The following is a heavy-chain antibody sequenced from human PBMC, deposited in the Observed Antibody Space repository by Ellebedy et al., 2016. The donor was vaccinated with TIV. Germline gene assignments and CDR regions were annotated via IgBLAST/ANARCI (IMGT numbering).Heavy chain of an antibody. CDR1: GYSFTSYW. Sequence: KVSCKGSGYSFTSYWISWVRQMPGNGLEWMGRIDPSDSYTNYRPSFQGHVTISADKSISTAYLQWSSLKASDTAMYYCARHGFSAAQYSSSWYWFDPWGQGTLVTVSS. V-gene: IGHV5-10-1*01. CDR2: IDPSDSYT. J-gene: IGHJ5*02. CDR3: ARHGFSAAQYSSSWYWFDP. D-gene: IGHD6-13*01.